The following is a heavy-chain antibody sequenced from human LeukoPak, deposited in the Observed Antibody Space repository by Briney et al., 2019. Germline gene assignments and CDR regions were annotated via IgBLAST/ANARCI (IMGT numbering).Heavy chain of an antibody. D-gene: IGHD2-8*01. CDR1: GFTFDDYA. CDR2: ISWNSGSI. Sequence: PGRSLRLSCAASGFTFDDYAMHWVRQAPGKGLEWVSGISWNSGSIGYADSVKGRFTISRDNAKNSLYLQINSLRVEDTAIYYCATYNSINGREFQHWGQGTLVTVSS. V-gene: IGHV3-9*01. J-gene: IGHJ1*01. CDR3: ATYNSINGREFQH.